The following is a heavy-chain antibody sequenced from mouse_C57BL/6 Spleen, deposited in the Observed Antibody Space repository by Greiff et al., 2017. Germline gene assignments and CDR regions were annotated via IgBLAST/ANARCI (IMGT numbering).Heavy chain of an antibody. CDR3: ARSTTVVFDY. CDR1: GYSITSGYY. D-gene: IGHD1-1*01. CDR2: ISYDGSN. J-gene: IGHJ2*01. V-gene: IGHV3-6*01. Sequence: EVQLQESGPGLVKPSQSLSLTCSVTGYSITSGYYWNWIRQFPGNKLEWMGYISYDGSNNYNPSLKNRISITRDTSKNQFFLKLNSVTTEDTATYYCARSTTVVFDYWGQGTTLTVSS.